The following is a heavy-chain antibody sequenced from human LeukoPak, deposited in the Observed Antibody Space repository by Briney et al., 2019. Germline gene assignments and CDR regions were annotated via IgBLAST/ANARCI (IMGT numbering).Heavy chain of an antibody. D-gene: IGHD2-2*01. CDR1: GFTLSGSG. J-gene: IGHJ4*02. Sequence: PGGSLRLSCAASGFTLSGSGIHWVRQAPGKGLEWVAIIWSDGSNKYYADSVKGRFTISRDNSKNTLYLQMNSLRVEDTAVYYCARDYCCSISYQDYWGQGTLVTVSS. CDR3: ARDYCCSISYQDY. CDR2: IWSDGSNK. V-gene: IGHV3-33*08.